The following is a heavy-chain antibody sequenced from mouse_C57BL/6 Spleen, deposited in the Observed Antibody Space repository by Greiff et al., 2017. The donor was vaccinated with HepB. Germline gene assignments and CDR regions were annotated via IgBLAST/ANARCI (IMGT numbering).Heavy chain of an antibody. J-gene: IGHJ4*01. CDR1: GYTFTDYE. V-gene: IGHV1-15*01. CDR2: IDPETGGT. D-gene: IGHD2-3*01. CDR3: TRTDGFSYAMDY. Sequence: QVQLQQSGAELVRPGASVTLSCKASGYTFTDYEMHWVKQTPVHGLEWIGAIDPETGGTAYNQKFKGKAILTADKSSSTAYMELRSLTSEDSAVYYCTRTDGFSYAMDYWGQGTSVTVSS.